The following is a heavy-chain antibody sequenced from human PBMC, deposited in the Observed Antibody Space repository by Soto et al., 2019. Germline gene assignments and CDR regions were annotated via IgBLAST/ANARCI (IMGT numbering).Heavy chain of an antibody. J-gene: IGHJ4*02. CDR2: IYSGGST. D-gene: IGHD4-17*01. CDR3: ARDHPDYGGFDY. CDR1: GFTVSSNY. V-gene: IGHV3-53*01. Sequence: AGGSLRLSCAASGFTVSSNYMSWVRQAPGKGLEWVSVIYSGGSTYYADSVKGRFTISRDNSKNTLYLQMNSLRAEDTAVYYCARDHPDYGGFDYWGQGTLVTVSS.